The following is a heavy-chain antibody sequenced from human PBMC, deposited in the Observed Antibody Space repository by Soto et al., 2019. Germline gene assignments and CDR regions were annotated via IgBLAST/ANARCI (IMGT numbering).Heavy chain of an antibody. J-gene: IGHJ6*02. Sequence: GASVKVSCKASDYSFTSYGISWVRRAPGQGLEWMGWISPYNGHTQFVERFQGRVTMTTDTSTKTAYMELRNLRSDDTAHYYCARDLTIVPATHPRLENYGMDVWGQGTTVTVSS. V-gene: IGHV1-18*01. D-gene: IGHD2-2*01. CDR2: ISPYNGHT. CDR3: ARDLTIVPATHPRLENYGMDV. CDR1: DYSFTSYG.